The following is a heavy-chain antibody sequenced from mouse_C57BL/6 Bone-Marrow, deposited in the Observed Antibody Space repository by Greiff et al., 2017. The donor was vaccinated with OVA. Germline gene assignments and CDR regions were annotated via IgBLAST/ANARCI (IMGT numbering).Heavy chain of an antibody. CDR3: ARRYYGSSYGY. D-gene: IGHD1-1*01. J-gene: IGHJ2*01. V-gene: IGHV1-69*01. CDR2: IDPSDSYT. Sequence: QVQLQQPGAELVMPGASVKLSCKASGYTFTSYWMHWVKQRPGQGLEWIGEIDPSDSYTNYNQKFKSKATLTVDTSSSTAYMQLSSLTSEDSAVYYCARRYYGSSYGYWGQGTTLTVSS. CDR1: GYTFTSYW.